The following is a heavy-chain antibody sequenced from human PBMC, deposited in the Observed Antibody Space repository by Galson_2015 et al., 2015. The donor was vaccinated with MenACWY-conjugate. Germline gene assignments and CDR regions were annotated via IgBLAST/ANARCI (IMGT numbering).Heavy chain of an antibody. CDR3: ARHPPGGRGVDV. V-gene: IGHV5-51*01. Sequence: QSGAEVKKPGESLKISCKGSGYSFSTYWIGWVRQVPGKGLEWVGLISPIDSKTRYSPAFEGRVTISADNSITTAYLQWNSLQASDTAMYYCARHPPGGRGVDVWGQGTTVTVSS. J-gene: IGHJ6*02. CDR1: GYSFSTYW. CDR2: ISPIDSKT. D-gene: IGHD1-26*01.